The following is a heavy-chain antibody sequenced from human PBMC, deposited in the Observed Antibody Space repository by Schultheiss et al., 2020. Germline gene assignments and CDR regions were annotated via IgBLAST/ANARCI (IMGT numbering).Heavy chain of an antibody. CDR3: ARGSSSFSSLYYYYGMDV. CDR1: GFTFSSYW. CDR2: ISSSSSTI. J-gene: IGHJ6*02. D-gene: IGHD6-6*01. V-gene: IGHV3-48*01. Sequence: GESLKISCAASGFTFSSYWMSWVRQAPGKGLEWVSYISSSSSTIYYADSVKGRFTISRDNAKNSLYLQMNSLRAEDTAVYYCARGSSSFSSLYYYYGMDVWGQGTTVTVSS.